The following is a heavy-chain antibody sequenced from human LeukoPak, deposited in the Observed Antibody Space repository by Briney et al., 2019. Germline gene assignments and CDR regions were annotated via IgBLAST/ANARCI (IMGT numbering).Heavy chain of an antibody. CDR3: ARVPHGYSSSSGLNY. CDR2: IYYSGST. J-gene: IGHJ4*02. V-gene: IGHV4-30-4*08. Sequence: PSETLSLTCTVSGGSISSGDYYWSWLRQPPGKGLEWIGYIYYSGSTYYNPSLKSRVTISVDTSKNQFSLKLSSVTAADTAVYYCARVPHGYSSSSGLNYWGQGTLVTVSS. D-gene: IGHD6-6*01. CDR1: GGSISSGDYY.